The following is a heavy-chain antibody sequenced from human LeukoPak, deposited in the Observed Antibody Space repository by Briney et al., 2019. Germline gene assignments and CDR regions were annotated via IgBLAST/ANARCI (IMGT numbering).Heavy chain of an antibody. CDR1: GFTFSNFW. V-gene: IGHV3-7*05. Sequence: GGSLRLSCAASGFTFSNFWMAWVRQAPGKGLEWVAHIKEDGSDKKYVDSVKGRFTISRDNPKNSLYLQMNSLGAEDTAVYYCARDIGYHTFDYWGQGGLVTVSS. D-gene: IGHD5-12*01. J-gene: IGHJ4*02. CDR2: IKEDGSDK. CDR3: ARDIGYHTFDY.